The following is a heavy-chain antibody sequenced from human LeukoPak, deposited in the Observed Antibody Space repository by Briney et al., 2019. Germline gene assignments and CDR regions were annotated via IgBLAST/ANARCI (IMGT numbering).Heavy chain of an antibody. J-gene: IGHJ4*02. Sequence: GGSLRLSCTASGFIFSNYRMTWVRQAPGKGLEWVAQINQDGSKEYYIDSVKARFSISRDNARNSPSLQMNSLRAEDTAVYYCVRDGGVSGYDLLDYWGQGTLVTVSS. V-gene: IGHV3-7*01. D-gene: IGHD5-12*01. CDR1: GFIFSNYR. CDR3: VRDGGVSGYDLLDY. CDR2: INQDGSKE.